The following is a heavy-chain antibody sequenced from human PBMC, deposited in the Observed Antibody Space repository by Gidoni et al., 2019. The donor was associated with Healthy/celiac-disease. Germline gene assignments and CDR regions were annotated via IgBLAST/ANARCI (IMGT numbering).Heavy chain of an antibody. CDR3: AKDFLRAGIFEGFDY. V-gene: IGHV3-23*01. CDR1: GFTLSSYA. Sequence: EVQLLESGGGLVQPGGSMRLACSASGFTLSSYAMSWVRQAPGKGLEWVSAISGSGGSTYYADSVKGRFTISRDNSKNTLYLQMNSLIAEDTAVYYCAKDFLRAGIFEGFDYWGQGTLVTVSS. D-gene: IGHD1-1*01. J-gene: IGHJ4*02. CDR2: ISGSGGST.